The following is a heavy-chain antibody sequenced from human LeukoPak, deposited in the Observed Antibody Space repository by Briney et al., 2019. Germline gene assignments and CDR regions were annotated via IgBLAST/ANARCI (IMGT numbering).Heavy chain of an antibody. CDR1: GITFSSYG. J-gene: IGHJ4*02. D-gene: IGHD3-22*01. CDR2: ISSSSRYI. V-gene: IGHV3-21*06. Sequence: WGSLALSCAASGITFSSYGLNWVRQPPGKGLEWVSSISSSSRYIYYADSVKGRFTISRENAKNSLYLQLNSLRVEDTAVYYCARDRGSRAVVIPYYFDNWGQGTLVTVSS. CDR3: ARDRGSRAVVIPYYFDN.